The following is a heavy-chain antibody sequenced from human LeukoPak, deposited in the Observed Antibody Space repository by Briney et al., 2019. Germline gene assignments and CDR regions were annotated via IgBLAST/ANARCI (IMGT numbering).Heavy chain of an antibody. CDR3: AKDNIAAALGY. Sequence: SCKASGGTFSSYGMHWVRQAPGKGLEWVAVISYDGSNKYYADSVKGRFTISRDNSKNTLYLQMNSLRAEDTAVYYCAKDNIAAALGYWGQGTLVTVSS. V-gene: IGHV3-30*18. CDR1: GGTFSSYG. D-gene: IGHD6-13*01. J-gene: IGHJ4*02. CDR2: ISYDGSNK.